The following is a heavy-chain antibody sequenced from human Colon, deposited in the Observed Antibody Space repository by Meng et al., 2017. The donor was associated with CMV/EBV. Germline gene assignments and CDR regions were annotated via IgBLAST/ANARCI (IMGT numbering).Heavy chain of an antibody. V-gene: IGHV3-23*01. CDR2: ITGSSTNA. D-gene: IGHD3-10*01. Sequence: GESLKISCVASGFAFNKYDMNWVRQAPGKGLEWVSTITGSSTNANYAESVKGRFTVSRDNSQNTLYLQMDSLRAEDTAIYYCAREDYYGSGRHGMYYYYGMDVWGQGTTVTVSS. CDR3: AREDYYGSGRHGMYYYYGMDV. CDR1: GFAFNKYD. J-gene: IGHJ6*02.